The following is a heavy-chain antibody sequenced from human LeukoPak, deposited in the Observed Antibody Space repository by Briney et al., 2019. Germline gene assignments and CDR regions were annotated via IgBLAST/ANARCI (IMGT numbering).Heavy chain of an antibody. D-gene: IGHD2-2*01. CDR2: IYYSGST. CDR1: GGSISSGDYY. J-gene: IGHJ3*02. CDR3: ARGGVVPAAMVGDAFDI. Sequence: SQTLSLTCTVSGGSISSGDYYWRWIRQLPGKGLEWIGYIYYSGSTYYNPSLKSRVTISVDTSKNQFSLKLSSVTAADTAVYYCARGGVVPAAMVGDAFDIWGQGTMVTVSS. V-gene: IGHV4-30-4*01.